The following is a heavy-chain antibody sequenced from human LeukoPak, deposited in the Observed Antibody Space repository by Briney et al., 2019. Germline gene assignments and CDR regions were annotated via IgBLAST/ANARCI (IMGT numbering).Heavy chain of an antibody. CDR1: GFTFSSYA. CDR2: ISYDGNNK. J-gene: IGHJ3*02. D-gene: IGHD3-10*01. V-gene: IGHV3-30-3*01. Sequence: GGSLRLSCAASGFTFSSYAMHWVRQAPGKGLEWVAVISYDGNNKFYADSVKGRFTISRDNSKNTLFLQMNSLRAEDTAVYYCARVGVRGVITGAFDIWGQGTMVTVSS. CDR3: ARVGVRGVITGAFDI.